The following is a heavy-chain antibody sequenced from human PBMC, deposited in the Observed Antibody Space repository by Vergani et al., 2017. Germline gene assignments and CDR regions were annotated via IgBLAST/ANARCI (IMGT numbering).Heavy chain of an antibody. V-gene: IGHV1-46*03. CDR3: ARGVEATISGRLDY. Sequence: QVQLVQSGAEVKKPGASVKVSCKASGYTFTSYYMHWVRQAPGQGLEWMGIINPSGPSITYAQTFQERVTMTRETSTNTVYMELSSLRSDDTGVYYCARGVEATISGRLDYWGQGTLVTVSS. J-gene: IGHJ4*02. CDR1: GYTFTSYY. CDR2: INPSGPSI. D-gene: IGHD1-26*01.